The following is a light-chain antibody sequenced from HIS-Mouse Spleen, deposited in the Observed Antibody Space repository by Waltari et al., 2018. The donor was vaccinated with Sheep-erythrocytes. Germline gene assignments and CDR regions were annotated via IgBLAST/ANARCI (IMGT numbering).Light chain of an antibody. CDR1: SSNIGSNT. CDR2: SNN. J-gene: IGLJ3*02. Sequence: QSVLTQPPSASGTPGQRVTISCSGSSSNIGSNTVNWYQQLPGTAPNLLIYSNNPRPSGVPDRVSGSKAGTSASLAISGLQSEDEADYYCAAWDDSLNVLVFGGGTKLTVL. V-gene: IGLV1-44*01. CDR3: AAWDDSLNVLV.